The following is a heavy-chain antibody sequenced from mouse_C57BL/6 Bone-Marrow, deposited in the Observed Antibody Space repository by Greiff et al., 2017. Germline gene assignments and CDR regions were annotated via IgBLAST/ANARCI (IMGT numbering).Heavy chain of an antibody. CDR2: ISNGGGST. CDR1: GFTFSDYY. D-gene: IGHD2-5*01. J-gene: IGHJ3*01. Sequence: EVQLVESGGGLVQPGGSLKLSCAASGFTFSDYYMYWVRQTPEKRLEWVAYISNGGGSTYYPDTVKGRFTISRDNAKNTLYLQMSRLKSEDTAMYYCARGSNYGFAYWGQGTLVTVSA. V-gene: IGHV5-12*01. CDR3: ARGSNYGFAY.